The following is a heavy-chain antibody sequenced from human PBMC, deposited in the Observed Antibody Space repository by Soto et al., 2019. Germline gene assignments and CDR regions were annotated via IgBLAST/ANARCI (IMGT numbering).Heavy chain of an antibody. J-gene: IGHJ5*02. D-gene: IGHD2-2*01. V-gene: IGHV1-18*01. Sequence: ASVKVSCKTSGFTFSNYGITWVRQAPGQPLEWLGWISLYSDGTNYAQKFQGRVSMTTDTSTTTAYMELRSLRSDDTAVYYCARVVPGAEAWFGPWGQGTLVTVSS. CDR2: ISLYSDGT. CDR3: ARVVPGAEAWFGP. CDR1: GFTFSNYG.